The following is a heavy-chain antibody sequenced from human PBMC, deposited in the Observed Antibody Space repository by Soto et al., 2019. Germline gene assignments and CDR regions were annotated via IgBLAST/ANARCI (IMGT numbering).Heavy chain of an antibody. CDR2: IYYSGST. V-gene: IGHV4-59*01. CDR1: GGSISSYY. J-gene: IGHJ6*03. D-gene: IGHD3-10*01. Sequence: PSETLSLTCTVSGGSISSYYWSWIRQPPGKGLEWIGYIYYSGSTNYNPSLKSRVTISVDTSKNQFSLKLSSVTAADTAVYYCARGRPMEDYYYYMDVWGKGTTVTVSS. CDR3: ARGRPMEDYYYYMDV.